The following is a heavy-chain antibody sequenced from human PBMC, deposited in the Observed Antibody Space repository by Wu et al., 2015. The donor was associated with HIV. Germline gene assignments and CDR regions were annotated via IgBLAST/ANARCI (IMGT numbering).Heavy chain of an antibody. CDR3: AINTDSVATSLYSLGV. V-gene: IGHV1-24*01. Sequence: QVQLVQSGAEVKKPGASMKVSCKVSGYFLSKLSMHWVRQAPGKGLEWMGGFDPGDGETVYARKFQGRVTMIEDISTDIAYMELSSLRSEDTAVYYCAINTDSVATSLYSLGVWGQGTVVTVSS. CDR1: GYFLSKLS. J-gene: IGHJ6*02. D-gene: IGHD5-12*01. CDR2: FDPGDGET.